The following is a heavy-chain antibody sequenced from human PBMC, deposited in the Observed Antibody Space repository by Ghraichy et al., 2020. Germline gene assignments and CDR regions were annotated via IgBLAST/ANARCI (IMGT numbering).Heavy chain of an antibody. Sequence: ETLSLTCAASGFTVSSNYMSWVRQAPGKGLEWVSVIYSGGSTYYADSVKGRFTISRDNSKNTLYLQMNSLRAEDTAVYYCARDRDSGSYGFDYWGQGTLVTVSS. J-gene: IGHJ4*02. V-gene: IGHV3-66*01. CDR3: ARDRDSGSYGFDY. CDR1: GFTVSSNY. CDR2: IYSGGST. D-gene: IGHD1-26*01.